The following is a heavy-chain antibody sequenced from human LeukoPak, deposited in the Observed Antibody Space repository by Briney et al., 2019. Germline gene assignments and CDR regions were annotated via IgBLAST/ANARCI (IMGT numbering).Heavy chain of an antibody. V-gene: IGHV3-48*01. CDR1: GFTFSSYS. CDR2: ISSSSSTI. Sequence: GGSLRLSCAASGFTFSSYSMNWVRQAPGKGLEWVSYISSSSSTIYYADSVKGRFTISRDNAKNSLYLQMNSLRAEDTAVYYCAKDSAVRFLEWLPLDYWGQGTLVTVSS. CDR3: AKDSAVRFLEWLPLDY. J-gene: IGHJ4*02. D-gene: IGHD3-3*01.